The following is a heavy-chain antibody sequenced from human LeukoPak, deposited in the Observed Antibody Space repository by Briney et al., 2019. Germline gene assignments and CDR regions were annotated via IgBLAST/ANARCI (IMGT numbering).Heavy chain of an antibody. CDR2: ISYDGSNK. J-gene: IGHJ4*02. V-gene: IGHV3-30*01. CDR1: GFTFSSYA. CDR3: ASDWEWLLLSASFGY. Sequence: GRSLRLSCAASGFTFSSYAMHWVRQAPGKGLEWVAVISYDGSNKYYADSVKGRFTISRDNSKNTLYLQMNSLRAEDTAVYYCASDWEWLLLSASFGYWGQGTLVTVSS. D-gene: IGHD3-22*01.